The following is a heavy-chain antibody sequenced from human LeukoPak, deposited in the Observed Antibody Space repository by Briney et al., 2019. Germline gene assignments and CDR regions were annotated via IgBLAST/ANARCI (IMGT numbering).Heavy chain of an antibody. CDR1: GFTFNNYW. J-gene: IGHJ5*02. D-gene: IGHD4-17*01. V-gene: IGHV3-7*03. CDR3: ARERYGDPVVGFDP. Sequence: GGSLRLSCAVSGFTFNNYWMSWVRQAPGKGLEWVANIKQDGSEKYYVDSVKGRFTISRDNAKNSLYLQMNSLRAEDTAVYYCARERYGDPVVGFDPWGQGTLVTVSS. CDR2: IKQDGSEK.